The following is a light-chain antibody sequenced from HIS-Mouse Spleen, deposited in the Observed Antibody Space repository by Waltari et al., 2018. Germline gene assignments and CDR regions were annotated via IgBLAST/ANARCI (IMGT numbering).Light chain of an antibody. CDR3: CSYAGSSTLV. Sequence: QSALTQPASVSGSPGPSITIPCTGTSSDVGSSDLVPWYQQHPGKAPKLMIYEGRKRPSGVSNRFSGSKSGNTASLTISGLQAEDEADYYCCSYAGSSTLVFGGGTKLTVL. CDR2: EGR. J-gene: IGLJ3*02. V-gene: IGLV2-23*01. CDR1: SSDVGSSDL.